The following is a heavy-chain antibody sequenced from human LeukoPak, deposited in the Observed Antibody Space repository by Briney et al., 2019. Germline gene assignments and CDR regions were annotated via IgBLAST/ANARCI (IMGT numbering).Heavy chain of an antibody. J-gene: IGHJ6*03. CDR3: ARDDGLWSWGTVYYMDV. Sequence: SETLSLSRAVSGGSISSYYRSWIRQPAGKGLEWIGRIYTSGSTNYNPSLKSRVTISVDKSKNQCSLKLSSVTAADTAVYYCARDDGLWSWGTVYYMDVWGKESPLSVSS. D-gene: IGHD4/OR15-4a*01. V-gene: IGHV4-4*07. CDR1: GGSISSYY. CDR2: IYTSGST.